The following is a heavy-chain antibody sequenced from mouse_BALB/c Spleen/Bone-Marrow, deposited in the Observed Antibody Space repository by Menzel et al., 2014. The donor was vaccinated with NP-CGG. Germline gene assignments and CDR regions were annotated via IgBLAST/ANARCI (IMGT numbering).Heavy chain of an antibody. Sequence: VQLQQPGGGLVQPGGTLKLSCAASGFDFSRYWMSWVRQAPGKGLEWIGEINPDSSTINYTPSLKDKFIISRDNAKNTLYLQMSKVRSEDTALYYCARPDDGYYAMDYWGQGTSVTVSS. CDR3: ARPDDGYYAMDY. CDR2: INPDSSTI. CDR1: GFDFSRYW. J-gene: IGHJ4*01. V-gene: IGHV4-1*02. D-gene: IGHD2-3*01.